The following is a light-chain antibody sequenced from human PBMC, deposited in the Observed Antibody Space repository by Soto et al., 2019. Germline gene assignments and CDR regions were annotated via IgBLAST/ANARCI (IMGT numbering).Light chain of an antibody. Sequence: QSVLTQSPSASASLGASVKLTCTLSSGHINYAIAWLQQPPNKGPRFLMKLNSDGSHNKGDGIPDRLSGSSSGAERYLTISTLRSEDEADYYCQTWDKGMVFGGGTKLTVL. CDR3: QTWDKGMV. J-gene: IGLJ3*02. CDR1: SGHINYA. CDR2: LNSDGSH. V-gene: IGLV4-69*01.